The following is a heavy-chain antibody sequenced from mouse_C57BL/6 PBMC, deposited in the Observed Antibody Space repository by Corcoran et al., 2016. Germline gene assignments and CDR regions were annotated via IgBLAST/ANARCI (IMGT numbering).Heavy chain of an antibody. CDR3: ARPYYGSSHWYVDV. D-gene: IGHD1-1*01. CDR1: GYSFPSYY. J-gene: IGHJ1*03. CDR2: IYPGSGNT. Sequence: QVHLQQSGPELVKPGASVKISFKASGYSFPSYYIHWLKQRPGQGLEWIGWIYPGSGNTKYNEKFKGKATLTADTSSSTAYMQLSSLTSEDSAVYYCARPYYGSSHWYVDVWGTGTTVTVSS. V-gene: IGHV1-66*01.